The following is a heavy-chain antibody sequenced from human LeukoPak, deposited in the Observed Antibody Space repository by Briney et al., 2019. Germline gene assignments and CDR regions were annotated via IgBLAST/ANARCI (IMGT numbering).Heavy chain of an antibody. Sequence: PGGPLRLSCAVSGFTFSNYWMSWVRQAPGKGLEWVAKIYQSGTEKYHVGSVRGRFTISRDKAKNSLYLQMNSLRAEDTAVYYCAREVREVPHWGQGTLV. D-gene: IGHD2-2*01. J-gene: IGHJ4*02. V-gene: IGHV3-7*04. CDR1: GFTFSNYW. CDR2: IYQSGTEK. CDR3: AREVREVPH.